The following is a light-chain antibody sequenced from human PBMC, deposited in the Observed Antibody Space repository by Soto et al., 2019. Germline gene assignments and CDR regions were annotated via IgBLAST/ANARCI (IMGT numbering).Light chain of an antibody. CDR1: SSNIGSNH. CDR3: SARDDILSGVV. Sequence: QSVLTQPPSASGTPGQRVTISCSGSSSNIGSNHVYWYQQFPGMAPKLLMYRSDQRPTGVSDRLSGSKSGTSASLAISGLRSDDEADYYCSARDDILSGVVFAGGTKLTVL. J-gene: IGLJ2*01. V-gene: IGLV1-47*01. CDR2: RSD.